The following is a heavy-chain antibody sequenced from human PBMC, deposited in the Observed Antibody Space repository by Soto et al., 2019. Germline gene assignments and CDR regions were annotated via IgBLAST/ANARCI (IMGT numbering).Heavy chain of an antibody. J-gene: IGHJ4*02. D-gene: IGHD5-12*01. Sequence: LSLSCAASGFTFSIYGMHWFRQPPGKGLEWVAVISYDVSNKYYVESVEGRFTISRDNAKNSLFLQMNSLRAEDTAVYYCVRDPASGYEMGWDLDYGGQGTPVTV. CDR3: VRDPASGYEMGWDLDY. V-gene: IGHV3-30*03. CDR1: GFTFSIYG. CDR2: ISYDVSNK.